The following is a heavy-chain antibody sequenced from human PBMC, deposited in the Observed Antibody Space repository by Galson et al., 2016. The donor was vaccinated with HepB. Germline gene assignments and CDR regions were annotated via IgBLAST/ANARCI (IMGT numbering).Heavy chain of an antibody. CDR1: SVSVTTAYYY. CDR3: ATRGDY. V-gene: IGHV4-61*03. J-gene: IGHJ4*02. Sequence: SETLSLTCSVSSVSVTTAYYYWTWIRHSPGKGLEWIGHIYYNGRTTYNPSLKSRVTISLDTSKNHFSLNLSSVTAADTAIYYCATRGDYWGQGTLVTVSS. CDR2: IYYNGRT. D-gene: IGHD5-24*01.